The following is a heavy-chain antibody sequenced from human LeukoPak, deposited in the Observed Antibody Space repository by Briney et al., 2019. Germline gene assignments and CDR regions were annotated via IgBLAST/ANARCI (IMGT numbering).Heavy chain of an antibody. CDR3: AKDLPDRYSLEY. V-gene: IGHV3-30*18. CDR1: GXTFRNYA. Sequence: PGRSLRLSCAASGXTFRNYAMYWVRQAPGKGLEWVAFTNYDGSDRCYADSVKGRFTVSRDNPKNTLYLQMNSLRTEDTAVYYCAKDLPDRYSLEYWGQGTMVTVPS. J-gene: IGHJ4*02. D-gene: IGHD2-15*01. CDR2: TNYDGSDR.